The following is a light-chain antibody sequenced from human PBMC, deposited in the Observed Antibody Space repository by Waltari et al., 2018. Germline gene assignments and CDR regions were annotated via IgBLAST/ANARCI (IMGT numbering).Light chain of an antibody. CDR3: APWDDSLNGVM. Sequence: QSVVIQPPSLSGTPGQTVTISCSGSNSNVGTNIVSWYQQFPGMAPRLLIYDNNQRPSGVPARFSGAKSGTSASLAISGLQFEDEADYYCAPWDDSLNGVMFGGGTKLTVL. V-gene: IGLV1-44*01. J-gene: IGLJ3*02. CDR2: DNN. CDR1: NSNVGTNI.